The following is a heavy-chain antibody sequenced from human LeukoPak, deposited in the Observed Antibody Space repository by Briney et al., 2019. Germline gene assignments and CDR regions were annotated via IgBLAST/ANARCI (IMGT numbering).Heavy chain of an antibody. CDR1: GGSIRTDGPY. V-gene: IGHV4-39*02. Sequence: SETLSLTCTVSGGSIRTDGPYWAWIRQPPGKGLEWIGSIYIDGITHYNSSLQSRVTLSIDTSKNHFSLRLTSVTAADTAVFYCARLFTRAWEYRYGMDVWGQRTAVTVSS. CDR3: ARLFTRAWEYRYGMDV. CDR2: IYIDGIT. J-gene: IGHJ6*02. D-gene: IGHD1-26*01.